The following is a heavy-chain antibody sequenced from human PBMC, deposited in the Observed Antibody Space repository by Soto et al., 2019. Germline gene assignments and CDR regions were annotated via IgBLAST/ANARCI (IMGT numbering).Heavy chain of an antibody. CDR1: GFTFSSYG. CDR2: IWYDGSNK. V-gene: IGHV3-33*01. Sequence: LRLSCAASGFTFSSYGMHWVRQAPGKGLEWVAVIWYDGSNKYYADSVKGRFTISRDNSKNTLYLQMNSLRAEDTAVYYCARDPSLIAAASLLDYWGQGTLVTVSS. CDR3: ARDPSLIAAASLLDY. D-gene: IGHD6-13*01. J-gene: IGHJ4*02.